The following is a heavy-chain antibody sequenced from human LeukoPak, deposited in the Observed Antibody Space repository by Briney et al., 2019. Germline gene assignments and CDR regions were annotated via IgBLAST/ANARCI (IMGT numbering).Heavy chain of an antibody. Sequence: ASVKVSCKASGYTFTSYGISWVRQAPGQGLEWMGMINTSGGSTSYAQKFQGRVTMTRDTSTSTVYMELSSLRSEDTAVFYCARYYYGSGSYDYWGQGTLVTVSS. CDR2: INTSGGST. CDR3: ARYYYGSGSYDY. CDR1: GYTFTSYG. D-gene: IGHD3-10*01. J-gene: IGHJ4*02. V-gene: IGHV1-46*01.